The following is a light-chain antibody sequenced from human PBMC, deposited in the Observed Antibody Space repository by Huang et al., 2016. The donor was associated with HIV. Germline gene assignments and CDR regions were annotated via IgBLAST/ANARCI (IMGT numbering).Light chain of an antibody. CDR3: MQGTHRPGT. J-gene: IGKJ1*01. V-gene: IGKV2-30*01. CDR1: QRLVSRYGDTD. CDR2: QVS. Sequence: DVVMTQFPLSLPVTLGQPASIFCKSGQRLVSRYGDTDLNWFQQRSGQVPRRLIYQVSKRESGVPDRFSGSGSGNYFTLRINKVEADDVAIYYCMQGTHRPGTFGQGTKMEI.